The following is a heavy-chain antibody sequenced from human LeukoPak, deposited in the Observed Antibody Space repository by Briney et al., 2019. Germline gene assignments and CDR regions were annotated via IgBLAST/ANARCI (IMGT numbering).Heavy chain of an antibody. J-gene: IGHJ4*02. V-gene: IGHV3-30-3*01. CDR1: GFTFSSSA. CDR2: ISFDGGNK. D-gene: IGHD2-2*01. Sequence: GGSLRLSCTASGFTFSSSAMHRVRQAPGKGLEWVAVISFDGGNKYYADSVKGRFTISRDNSKNTLYLQMNSLRAEDTAVYYCARDPEYQLLYYFDYWGQGTLVTVSS. CDR3: ARDPEYQLLYYFDY.